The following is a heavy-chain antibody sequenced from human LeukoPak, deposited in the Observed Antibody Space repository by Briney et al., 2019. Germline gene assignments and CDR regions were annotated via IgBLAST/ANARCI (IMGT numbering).Heavy chain of an antibody. V-gene: IGHV4-39*07. CDR1: RGSITSSPYH. CDR3: ASSRGSSGYVYYYYYYMDV. Sequence: SETLSLTSTVSRGSITSSPYHWAWIRQPPGRGPEWIGTVIHTGATQYSPSLTSRVTISLDTSKNHFSLKLSSVTAADTAVHYCASSRGSSGYVYYYYYYMDVWGKGTTVSVSS. D-gene: IGHD3-22*01. CDR2: VIHTGAT. J-gene: IGHJ6*03.